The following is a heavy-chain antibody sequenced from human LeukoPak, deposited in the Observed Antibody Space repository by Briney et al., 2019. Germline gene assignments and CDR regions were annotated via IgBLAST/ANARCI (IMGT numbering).Heavy chain of an antibody. V-gene: IGHV3-21*01. Sequence: GESLRLSCAASGFTFSTYAMTWVRQAPGKGLEWVSSISVRSNYRYYADSVRGRFTISRDDARDSLFLQMNSLRAEDTAVYFCVRLRRNNDRSGYYYYYDYWGQGTLVTVSS. CDR3: VRLRRNNDRSGYYYYYDY. CDR1: GFTFSTYA. CDR2: ISVRSNYR. J-gene: IGHJ4*02. D-gene: IGHD3-22*01.